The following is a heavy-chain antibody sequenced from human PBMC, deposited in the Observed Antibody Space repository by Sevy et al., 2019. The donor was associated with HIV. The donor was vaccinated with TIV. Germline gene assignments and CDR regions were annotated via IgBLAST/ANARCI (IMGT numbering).Heavy chain of an antibody. CDR3: VREGAPYRNVRYCSGNNCYYNWFDP. CDR1: GFTFSDYA. D-gene: IGHD2-15*01. V-gene: IGHV3-30-3*01. J-gene: IGHJ5*02. CDR2: ISYDGSET. Sequence: GGSLRLSCAGSGFTFSDYAMHWVRQAPGEGLEWVAVISYDGSETYYADSVKGRFTISRDNSEDTLDLPMNGLRAEDTAVYYCVREGAPYRNVRYCSGNNCYYNWFDPWGQGTQVTVSS.